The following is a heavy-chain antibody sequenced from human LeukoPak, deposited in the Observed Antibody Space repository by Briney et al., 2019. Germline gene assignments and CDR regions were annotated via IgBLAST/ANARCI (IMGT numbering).Heavy chain of an antibody. Sequence: SGPTLVNPTQTLTLTCTFSGFSLSTSGVAVGWIRQPPGKALECLALIYWDDDKRYSPSLKSRLTVTKDTSKNQVVLTMTNMDPVDTATYYCAHTGLKTHFDYWGQGTLVTVSS. V-gene: IGHV2-5*02. J-gene: IGHJ4*02. CDR3: AHTGLKTHFDY. CDR2: IYWDDDK. CDR1: GFSLSTSGVA. D-gene: IGHD3/OR15-3a*01.